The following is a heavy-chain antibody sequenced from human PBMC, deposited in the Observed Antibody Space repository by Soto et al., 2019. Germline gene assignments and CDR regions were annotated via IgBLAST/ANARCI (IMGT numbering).Heavy chain of an antibody. J-gene: IGHJ5*02. D-gene: IGHD3-22*01. V-gene: IGHV4-4*07. Sequence: PSETLSLTCTVSGDSISGYSWSWIRQPAGKGLEWIGRIYSSGSTNYSPSLKSRVTMSVDTSKNQFSLKLTSVTAADTAVYFCAKDPAGYNWFAPWGQGTLVTVS. CDR1: GDSISGYS. CDR3: AKDPAGYNWFAP. CDR2: IYSSGST.